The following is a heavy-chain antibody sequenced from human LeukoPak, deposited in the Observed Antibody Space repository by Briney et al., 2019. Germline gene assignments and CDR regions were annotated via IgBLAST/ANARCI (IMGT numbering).Heavy chain of an antibody. V-gene: IGHV6-1*01. CDR2: TYYRSKWYN. CDR3: VRGWLRSYMDV. J-gene: IGHJ6*03. CDR1: GDSVSSNSAA. D-gene: IGHD5-12*01. Sequence: SQTLSLTCAISGDSVSSNSAAWNWIRQSPSGGLEWLGRTYYRSKWYNDYAVSVKSRITINPDTSKNQFSLQLNSVTLEDTAVYYCVRGWLRSYMDVWGKGTTVTVSS.